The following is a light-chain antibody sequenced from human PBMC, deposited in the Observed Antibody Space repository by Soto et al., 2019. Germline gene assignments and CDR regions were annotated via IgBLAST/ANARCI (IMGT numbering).Light chain of an antibody. CDR1: SSDIGGYNY. V-gene: IGLV2-14*03. CDR2: DVT. CDR3: SSYTTSSTLGV. J-gene: IGLJ2*01. Sequence: QPVLTQPASVSGSPGQSITISCIGTSSDIGGYNYVSWYQQHPGKAPKLMIYDVTNRPSGVSNRFSGSKSGNTASLTISGLQAEDEADYYCSSYTTSSTLGVFGGGTKLTVL.